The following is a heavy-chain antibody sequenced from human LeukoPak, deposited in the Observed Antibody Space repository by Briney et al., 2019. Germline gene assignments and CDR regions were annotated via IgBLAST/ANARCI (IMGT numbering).Heavy chain of an antibody. CDR1: GGSISSGSYY. J-gene: IGHJ4*02. CDR2: IYTSGST. Sequence: NPSETLSLTCTVSGGSISSGSYYWSWIRQPAGNGLEWIGRIYTSGSTNYNTSLKRRVTISVDTPKNQFALKLSSVPAAVTAVYYCAREQTPKQWLVRWGQGTLVTVSS. V-gene: IGHV4-61*02. D-gene: IGHD6-19*01. CDR3: AREQTPKQWLVR.